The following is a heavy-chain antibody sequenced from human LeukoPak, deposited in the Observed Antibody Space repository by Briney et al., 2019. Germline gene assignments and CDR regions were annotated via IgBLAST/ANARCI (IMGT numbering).Heavy chain of an antibody. V-gene: IGHV4-59*01. CDR1: GGSISSYY. D-gene: IGHD3-22*01. Sequence: SETLSLTCTVSGGSISSYYWSWIRQPPGKGLERIGYIYYSGSTNYNPSLKSRVTISVDTSKNQFSLKLSSVTAADTAVYYCAREQDSSGYYNDAFDIWGQGTMVTVSS. CDR2: IYYSGST. J-gene: IGHJ3*02. CDR3: AREQDSSGYYNDAFDI.